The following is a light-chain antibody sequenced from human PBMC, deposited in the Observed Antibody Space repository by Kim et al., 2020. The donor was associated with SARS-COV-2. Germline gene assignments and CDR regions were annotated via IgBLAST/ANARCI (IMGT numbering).Light chain of an antibody. Sequence: ASVGDRVTITCRASQSMSSALAWYQQKPGKAPKLLIYDASSLESGVPSRFSGSGSGTEFTLTISCLQPDDFATYYCQQYKSYPLTFGGGTKVDIK. CDR1: QSMSSA. V-gene: IGKV1-5*01. CDR2: DAS. J-gene: IGKJ4*01. CDR3: QQYKSYPLT.